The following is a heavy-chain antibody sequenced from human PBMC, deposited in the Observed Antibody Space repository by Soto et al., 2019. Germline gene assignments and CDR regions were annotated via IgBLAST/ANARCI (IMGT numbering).Heavy chain of an antibody. J-gene: IGHJ6*02. Sequence: PGGSLRLSCAASGFDFSSYGMHWVRQTPGKGLEWVAVLGFDGGGRYYADSVKGRFTISGDNSKKMLYLQMDSLRAEDTALYYCARGNRGDYLYYYYGMDVWGQGTTVTVSS. CDR3: ARGNRGDYLYYYYGMDV. V-gene: IGHV3-33*01. D-gene: IGHD4-17*01. CDR2: LGFDGGGR. CDR1: GFDFSSYG.